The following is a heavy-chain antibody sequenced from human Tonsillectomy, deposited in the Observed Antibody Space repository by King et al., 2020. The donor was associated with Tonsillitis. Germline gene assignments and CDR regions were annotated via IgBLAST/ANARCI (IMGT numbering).Heavy chain of an antibody. D-gene: IGHD3-16*01. CDR1: GFTFSNYA. Sequence: VQLVESGGGLVQPGGSLRLSCAASGFTFSNYAISWVRQAPGKGLEWVSTISGSGSNTYYADSAKGRFTISRDNSKNTQHLQMNSLRAEDTAVYYVSKGGEGGAVWFDPWGRGTLVTVSS. CDR3: SKGGEGGAVWFDP. CDR2: ISGSGSNT. V-gene: IGHV3-23*04. J-gene: IGHJ5*02.